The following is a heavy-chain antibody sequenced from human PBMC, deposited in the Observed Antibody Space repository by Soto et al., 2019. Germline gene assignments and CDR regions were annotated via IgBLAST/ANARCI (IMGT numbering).Heavy chain of an antibody. V-gene: IGHV4-31*03. J-gene: IGHJ6*02. CDR3: AREVVVGYRYYYGMDV. CDR1: GGSISSGGYY. CDR2: IYYSGST. D-gene: IGHD5-18*01. Sequence: PSETLSLTCTVSGGSISSGGYYWSWIRQHPGKGLEWIGYIYYSGSTYYNPSLKSRVTISVDTSKNQFSLKLSSVTAADTAVYYCAREVVVGYRYYYGMDVWGQGTTVTVSS.